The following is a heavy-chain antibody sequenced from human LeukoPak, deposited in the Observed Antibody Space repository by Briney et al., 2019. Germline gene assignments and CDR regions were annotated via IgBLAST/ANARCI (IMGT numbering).Heavy chain of an antibody. Sequence: PSETLSLTCTVSGYSISSGYYWGWIRQPPGSGLGWIVSIYHSGSTYYSPSLNSRVTISVNTYKNQLPLKLSSVTAADTAVYYCARVHKGWSYFDYWGQGTLVTVSS. CDR3: ARVHKGWSYFDY. CDR1: GYSISSGYY. D-gene: IGHD6-19*01. CDR2: IYHSGST. V-gene: IGHV4-38-2*02. J-gene: IGHJ4*02.